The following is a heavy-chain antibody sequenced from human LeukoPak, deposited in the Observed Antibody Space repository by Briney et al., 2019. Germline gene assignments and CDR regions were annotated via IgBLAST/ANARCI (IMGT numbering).Heavy chain of an antibody. D-gene: IGHD2-8*01. CDR1: GYTFTSYG. CDR3: ARSYCTNGVCYSGFDY. J-gene: IGHJ4*02. Sequence: ASVKVSCKASGYTFTSYGISWVRQAPGQGLEWMGWISAYNGNTNYAQKLQGRVTMTTDTSTSTAYMELRSLRFDDTAVYYCARSYCTNGVCYSGFDYWGQGTLVTVSS. CDR2: ISAYNGNT. V-gene: IGHV1-18*01.